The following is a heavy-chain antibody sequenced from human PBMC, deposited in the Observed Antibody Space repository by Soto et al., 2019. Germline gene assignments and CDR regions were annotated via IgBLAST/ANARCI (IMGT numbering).Heavy chain of an antibody. CDR1: GYTFTSYG. CDR2: ISAYNGNP. J-gene: IGHJ6*02. Sequence: ASVKDSCKASGYTFTSYGISWVRQAPGQGLEWMGWISAYNGNPNYAPKLQGRVTMTTDTSTSTAYMELRSLRSDDTAVYYCARIGSGWYLNYYYGMDVWGQGTTVTVSS. V-gene: IGHV1-18*01. D-gene: IGHD6-19*01. CDR3: ARIGSGWYLNYYYGMDV.